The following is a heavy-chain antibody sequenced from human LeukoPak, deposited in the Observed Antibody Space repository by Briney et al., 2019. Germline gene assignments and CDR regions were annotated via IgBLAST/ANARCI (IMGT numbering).Heavy chain of an antibody. CDR2: ISYDGSNK. Sequence: GGSLRLSYAASGFTFSSYAMHWVRQAPGKGLEWVAVISYDGSNKYYADSVKGRFTISRDNSKNTLYLQMNSLRAEDTAVYYCASPNYDFWSGYYYYYYGMDVWGQGTTVTVSS. V-gene: IGHV3-30-3*01. CDR3: ASPNYDFWSGYYYYYYGMDV. J-gene: IGHJ6*02. CDR1: GFTFSSYA. D-gene: IGHD3-3*01.